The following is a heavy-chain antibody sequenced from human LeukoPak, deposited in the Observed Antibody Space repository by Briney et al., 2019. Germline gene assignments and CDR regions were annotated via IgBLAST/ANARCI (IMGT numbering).Heavy chain of an antibody. V-gene: IGHV4-59*01. D-gene: IGHD5-12*01. CDR3: ARLGGYGYFDY. Sequence: KPSETPSPTCTVSGCSISSYYWSWIRPPPGKGLEWIGYIYYSGSTNYNPSLKSRVTISVDTSKSQFSLKLSSVTAADTAVYYCARLGGYGYFDYWGQGTLVTVSS. J-gene: IGHJ4*02. CDR1: GCSISSYY. CDR2: IYYSGST.